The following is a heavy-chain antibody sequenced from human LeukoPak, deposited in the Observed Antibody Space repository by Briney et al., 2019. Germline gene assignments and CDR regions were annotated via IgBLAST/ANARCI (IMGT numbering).Heavy chain of an antibody. CDR1: GGSMRSSSYY. Sequence: PSETLSLTCTVSGGSMRSSSYYWVWIRQPPGKGLEWIGNIYYSGSTYYNPSLKSRVTISVDTSKNQFSLKLSSVTAADTAVYYCARHVGSWYSLDHWGQGALLTVFS. J-gene: IGHJ4*02. CDR3: ARHVGSWYSLDH. CDR2: IYYSGST. D-gene: IGHD6-13*01. V-gene: IGHV4-39*01.